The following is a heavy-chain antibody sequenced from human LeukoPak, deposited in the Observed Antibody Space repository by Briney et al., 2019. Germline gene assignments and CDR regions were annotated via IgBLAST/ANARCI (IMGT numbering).Heavy chain of an antibody. J-gene: IGHJ5*02. CDR1: GYSFISYW. CDR3: GRRSYDRSGYLNWFDP. CDR2: IDPSDCYI. D-gene: IGHD3-22*01. Sequence: GESLKISCKGSGYSFISYWITWGRQMPGKGVEWMGRIDPSDCYIKYSPSFQGHVTFSVDKSISTAYLQWSSLKASDTAIYYCGRRSYDRSGYLNWFDPWGQGTLVSVSS. V-gene: IGHV5-10-1*01.